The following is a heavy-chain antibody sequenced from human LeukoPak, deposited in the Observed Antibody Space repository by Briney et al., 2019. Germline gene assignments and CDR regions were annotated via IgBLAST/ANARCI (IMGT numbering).Heavy chain of an antibody. CDR1: GFTFSSYW. V-gene: IGHV3-7*04. D-gene: IGHD1-26*01. CDR3: ARDESGSYQTS. Sequence: PGGSLRLSCAASGFTFSSYWMSWVRQDPGKGLEWVANINQDGSEKYYLDSVKGRFTISRDNAKNSLYVQMNSLRAEDTGVYYCARDESGSYQTSWGQGTLVTVSS. J-gene: IGHJ5*02. CDR2: INQDGSEK.